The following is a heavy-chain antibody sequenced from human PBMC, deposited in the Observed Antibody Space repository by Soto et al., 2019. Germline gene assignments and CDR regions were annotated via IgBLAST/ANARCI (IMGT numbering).Heavy chain of an antibody. CDR2: ISGSGDST. Sequence: GGSLRLSCAGSGFTFSSVAMTWVRQAPGKGLEWVSSISGSGDSTYYADSVKGRFTISRDTSKNQFSLKLSSVTAADTAVYYCARRPGDYSNYNWFDPWGQGTLVTVSS. D-gene: IGHD4-4*01. CDR1: GFTFSSVA. V-gene: IGHV3-23*01. CDR3: ARRPGDYSNYNWFDP. J-gene: IGHJ5*02.